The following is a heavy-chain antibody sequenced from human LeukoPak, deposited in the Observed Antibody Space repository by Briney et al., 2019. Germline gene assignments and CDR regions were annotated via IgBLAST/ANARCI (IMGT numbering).Heavy chain of an antibody. J-gene: IGHJ4*02. CDR2: IYYSGST. V-gene: IGHV4-61*08. D-gene: IGHD6-13*01. CDR3: ARVRYSSSSRDFDY. CDR1: GGSISSGGYY. Sequence: SETLSLTCTVSGGSISSGGYYWSWIRQPPGKGLEWIGYIYYSGSTNYDPSLKSRVTISVDTSKNQFSLKLSSVTAADTAVYYCARVRYSSSSRDFDYWGQGTLVTVSS.